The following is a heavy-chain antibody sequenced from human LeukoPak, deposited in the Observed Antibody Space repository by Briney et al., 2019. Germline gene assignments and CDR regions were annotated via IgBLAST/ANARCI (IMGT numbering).Heavy chain of an antibody. V-gene: IGHV4-59*01. CDR1: GGSISSYY. D-gene: IGHD2-2*01. CDR2: IYYSGST. CDR3: ASLIPAANRWGLDY. Sequence: SETLSLTCTVSGGSISSYYWSWIRQPPGKGQEWIGYIYYSGSTNYNPSLKSRVTISVDTSKNQFSLKLSSVTAADTAVYYCASLIPAANRWGLDYWGQGTLVTVSS. J-gene: IGHJ4*02.